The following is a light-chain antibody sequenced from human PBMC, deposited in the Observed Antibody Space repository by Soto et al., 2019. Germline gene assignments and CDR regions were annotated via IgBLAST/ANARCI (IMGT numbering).Light chain of an antibody. J-gene: IGLJ3*02. CDR3: SSYTSSTTWV. CDR2: EVS. Sequence: QSALTQPASVSGSPGQSITISCTGTSSDVGAYNYVSWYQQHPGKAPKLMIYEVSYRPSGVSDRFSGSRSGNTASLTISGLQAEDESDYYCSSYTSSTTWVFGGGNKVTVL. V-gene: IGLV2-14*01. CDR1: SSDVGAYNY.